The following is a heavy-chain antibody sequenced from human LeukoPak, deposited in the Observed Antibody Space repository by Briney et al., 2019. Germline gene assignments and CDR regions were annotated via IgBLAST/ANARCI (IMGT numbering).Heavy chain of an antibody. D-gene: IGHD2-2*01. J-gene: IGHJ4*02. V-gene: IGHV1-69*04. CDR1: GGTFSSYA. CDR3: AGSNCSSTSCSTGGDY. Sequence: GASVKVSCKASGGTFSSYAISWVRQAPGQGLEWMGRIIPILGIANYAQKFQGRVTITADKSTSTAYMELSSLRSEDTAVYYCAGSNCSSTSCSTGGDYWGQGTLVTVSS. CDR2: IIPILGIA.